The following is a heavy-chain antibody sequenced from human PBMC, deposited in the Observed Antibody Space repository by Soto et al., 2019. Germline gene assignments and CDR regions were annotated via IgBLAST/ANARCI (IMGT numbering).Heavy chain of an antibody. CDR2: ISAYNGNT. Sequence: ASVKVCCKASGYTFNRYAISWVRQAPGQGLEWMGWISAYNGNTNYAQKLQGRVTMTTDTSTSTAYMELRSLRSDDTAVYYCARLYYYDSSGYYYVEDFWGQGTLVTVSS. CDR3: ARLYYYDSSGYYYVEDF. V-gene: IGHV1-18*01. J-gene: IGHJ4*02. CDR1: GYTFNRYA. D-gene: IGHD3-22*01.